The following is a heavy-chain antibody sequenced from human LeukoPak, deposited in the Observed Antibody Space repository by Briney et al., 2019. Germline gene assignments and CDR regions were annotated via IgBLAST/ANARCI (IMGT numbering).Heavy chain of an antibody. D-gene: IGHD2-2*01. Sequence: ASVKVSCKASGYTFTSYGISWVRQAPGQGLEWMGWISAYNGNTNYAQKLQGRVTKTTDTSTSTAYMELRSLRSDDTAAYYCARDRGGYCSSTSCPSDYWGQGTLVTVSS. J-gene: IGHJ4*02. V-gene: IGHV1-18*01. CDR3: ARDRGGYCSSTSCPSDY. CDR2: ISAYNGNT. CDR1: GYTFTSYG.